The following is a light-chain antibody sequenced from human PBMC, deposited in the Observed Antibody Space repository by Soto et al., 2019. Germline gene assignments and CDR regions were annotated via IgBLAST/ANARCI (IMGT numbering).Light chain of an antibody. V-gene: IGKV3-15*01. J-gene: IGKJ1*01. CDR1: QSVSRN. CDR3: QQYNNWPPWT. Sequence: EIVMTQSPANLSVSPRERATLSCRASQSVSRNLAWYQQKPGQAPRLLIYGASTRATGIPARFSGSGSGTEFTLTISSLQSEDFAVYYCQQYNNWPPWTFGQGTKVEIK. CDR2: GAS.